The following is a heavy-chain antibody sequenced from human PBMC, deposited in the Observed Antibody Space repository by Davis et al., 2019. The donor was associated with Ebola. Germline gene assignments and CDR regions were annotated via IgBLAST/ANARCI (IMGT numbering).Heavy chain of an antibody. Sequence: ASVKVSCKASGYSFASYSVTWVRRAPGQGLEWIGWISPYNGHTSYAQKFRGRVTMTRNTSINTAYMELSSLTSADTAVYYCARGWGNSLGNDFWGQGTLVTVSS. CDR1: GYSFASYS. CDR2: ISPYNGHT. V-gene: IGHV1-8*02. D-gene: IGHD4-23*01. J-gene: IGHJ4*02. CDR3: ARGWGNSLGNDF.